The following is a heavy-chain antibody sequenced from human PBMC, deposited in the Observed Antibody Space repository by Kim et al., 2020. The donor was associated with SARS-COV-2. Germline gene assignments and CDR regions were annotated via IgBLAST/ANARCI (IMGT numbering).Heavy chain of an antibody. V-gene: IGHV1-2*02. CDR1: GYTFTGYY. CDR3: ASSMITFGGDPAAFDI. J-gene: IGHJ3*02. Sequence: ASVKVSCKASGYTFTGYYMHWVRQAPGQGLEWMGWINPNSGGTNYAQKFQGRVTMTRDTSISTAYMELSRLRSDDTAVYYCASSMITFGGDPAAFDIWGQGTMVTVSS. CDR2: INPNSGGT. D-gene: IGHD3-16*01.